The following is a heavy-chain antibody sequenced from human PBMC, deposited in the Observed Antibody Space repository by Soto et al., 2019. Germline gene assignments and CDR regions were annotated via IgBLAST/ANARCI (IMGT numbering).Heavy chain of an antibody. J-gene: IGHJ3*02. D-gene: IGHD2-2*01. CDR2: IYYSGST. V-gene: IGHV4-31*03. CDR1: GGSVSSGGYY. CDR3: ARARPVRGTSWGGPPGDAFHI. Sequence: SETLSLTCTVSGGSVSSGGYYWSWIRQHPGKGLEWIGNIYYSGSTYYNPSLKSRVTISVDRSRNQFSLKLSSVTAADTAVYYCARARPVRGTSWGGPPGDAFHIWGQGTMVTVSS.